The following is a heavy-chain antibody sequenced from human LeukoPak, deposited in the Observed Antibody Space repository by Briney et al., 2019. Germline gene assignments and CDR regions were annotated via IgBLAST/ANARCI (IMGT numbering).Heavy chain of an antibody. J-gene: IGHJ4*02. V-gene: IGHV4-34*01. CDR3: AATAKVPFDY. CDR2: INHSGST. Sequence: PSETLSLTCAVYGGSFSGYYWSWIRQPPGKGLEWIGEINHSGSTNYNPSLKSRVTISVDTSKNQFSLKLNSVTAADTAVYYCAATAKVPFDYWGQGTLVTVSS. CDR1: GGSFSGYY. D-gene: IGHD2-21*02.